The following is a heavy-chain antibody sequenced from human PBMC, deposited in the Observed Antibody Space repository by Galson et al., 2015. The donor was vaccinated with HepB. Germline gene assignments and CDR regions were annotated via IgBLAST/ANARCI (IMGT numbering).Heavy chain of an antibody. CDR3: ARVALVGIAATGGGWNWFDP. V-gene: IGHV3-33*08. Sequence: SLRLSCAASGFTFSSYGMHWVRQAPGKGLEWVAVIWYDASNKYYADSVKGRFTISRDNSKNTLYLQMNSLRAEDTAVYYCARVALVGIAATGGGWNWFDPWGQGTLVTVTS. D-gene: IGHD6-13*01. CDR1: GFTFSSYG. CDR2: IWYDASNK. J-gene: IGHJ5*02.